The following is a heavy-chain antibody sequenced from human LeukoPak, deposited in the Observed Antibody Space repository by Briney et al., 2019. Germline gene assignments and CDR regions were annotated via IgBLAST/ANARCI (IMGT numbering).Heavy chain of an antibody. V-gene: IGHV5-51*01. CDR1: GYSFTDFW. Sequence: GESLKISCRVSGYSFTDFWIGWVRQMPGKGLEWMGIIFPGDSDTRYSPSFQGQVTISADKSISTAYLQWSSLKASDTAMYYCARTDWYFDLWGRSTLVTVSS. CDR3: ARTDWYFDL. CDR2: IFPGDSDT. J-gene: IGHJ2*01.